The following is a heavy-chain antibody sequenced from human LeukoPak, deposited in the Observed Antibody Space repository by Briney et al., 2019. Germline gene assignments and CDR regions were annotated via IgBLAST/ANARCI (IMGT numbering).Heavy chain of an antibody. CDR3: AAGRWELLRMDH. CDR1: GFTFSSYG. CDR2: IWYDGSNK. J-gene: IGHJ4*02. V-gene: IGHV3-33*01. D-gene: IGHD1-26*01. Sequence: GGSLRLSCAASGFTFSSYGMHWVRQAPGKGLEWVAVIWYDGSNKYYADSVKGRFTISRDNSKNTLYLQMNSLRAEDTAVYYCAAGRWELLRMDHWGQGALVTVSS.